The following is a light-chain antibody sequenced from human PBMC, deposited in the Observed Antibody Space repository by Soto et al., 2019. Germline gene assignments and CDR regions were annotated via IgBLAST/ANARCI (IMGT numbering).Light chain of an antibody. J-gene: IGKJ3*01. Sequence: DVVMTKSPLSLPVTLGQPASISCRSSQSLVYSDGNTYLNWFQQRPGQSPRRLIYKVSNRDSGVPDRFSGSGSGTDFTLKISRVEAEDVGVYYCMQGTPLFTFGPGTKVDIK. V-gene: IGKV2-30*01. CDR3: MQGTPLFT. CDR1: QSLVYSDGNTY. CDR2: KVS.